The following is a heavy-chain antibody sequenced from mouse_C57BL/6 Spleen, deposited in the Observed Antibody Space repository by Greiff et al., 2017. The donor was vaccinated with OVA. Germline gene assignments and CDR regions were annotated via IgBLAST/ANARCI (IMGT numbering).Heavy chain of an antibody. CDR2: IDPSDSET. D-gene: IGHD2-5*01. V-gene: IGHV1-52*01. CDR3: ARAGAYYSNYGAMDY. J-gene: IGHJ4*01. Sequence: QVQLQQPGAELVRPGSSVKLSCKASGYTFTSYWMHWVKQRPIQGLEWIGNIDPSDSETHYNQKFKDKATLTVDKSSSTAYMQLSSLTSEDSAVYYCARAGAYYSNYGAMDYWGQGTSVTVSS. CDR1: GYTFTSYW.